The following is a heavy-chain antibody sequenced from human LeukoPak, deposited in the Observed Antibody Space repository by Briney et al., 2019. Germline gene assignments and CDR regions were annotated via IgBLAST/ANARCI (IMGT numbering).Heavy chain of an antibody. J-gene: IGHJ4*02. CDR3: AKTFSRESGYDFFFHY. V-gene: IGHV3-33*06. Sequence: GGSLRLSCVASGFSFSSYGFHWVRQAPGKGLEWVSAISYGGKNIHCPDSVKGRFTISRDNSRNTVYLQMNSLRVEDTAVYYCAKTFSRESGYDFFFHYWGQGTRVTVSS. D-gene: IGHD5-12*01. CDR2: ISYGGKNI. CDR1: GFSFSSYG.